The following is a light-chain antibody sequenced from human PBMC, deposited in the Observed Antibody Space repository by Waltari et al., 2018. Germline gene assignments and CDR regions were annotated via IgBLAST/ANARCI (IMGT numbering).Light chain of an antibody. CDR3: QQYNNWPPVT. CDR1: QSVSSN. Sequence: EIVMTQSPATLSVSPGERATLSCRASQSVSSNLAWYQQKPGQAPRLLIYGASTRATGIPARFSGSGSGKEFTLTISSLQSEDLAVYYCQQYNNWPPVTFGQGTKVEIK. CDR2: GAS. J-gene: IGKJ1*01. V-gene: IGKV3-15*01.